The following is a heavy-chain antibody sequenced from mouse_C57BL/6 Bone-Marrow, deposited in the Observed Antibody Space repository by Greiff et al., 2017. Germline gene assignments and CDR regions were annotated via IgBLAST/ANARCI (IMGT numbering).Heavy chain of an antibody. Sequence: VQLQQSGAELVRPGTSVKVSCKASGYAFTNYLIEWVKQRPGQGLEWIGVINPGSGGTNYNEKFKGKATLTADKSSSTAYMQLSSLTSEDSAVYFCARELGRGGFDYWGQGTILTVSS. CDR3: ARELGRGGFDY. CDR2: INPGSGGT. D-gene: IGHD4-1*01. J-gene: IGHJ2*01. V-gene: IGHV1-54*01. CDR1: GYAFTNYL.